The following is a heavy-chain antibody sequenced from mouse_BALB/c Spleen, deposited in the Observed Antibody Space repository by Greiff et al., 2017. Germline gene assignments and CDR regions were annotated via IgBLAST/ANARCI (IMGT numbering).Heavy chain of an antibody. V-gene: IGHV3-8*02. J-gene: IGHJ2*01. D-gene: IGHD1-2*01. Sequence: EVKLMESGPSLVKPSQTLSLTCSVTGDSITSGYWNWIRKFPGNKLEYMGYISYSGSTYYNPSLKSRISITRDTSKNQYYLQLNSVTTEDTATYYCARYEDYGYYFDYWGQGTTLTVSS. CDR1: GDSITSGY. CDR3: ARYEDYGYYFDY. CDR2: ISYSGST.